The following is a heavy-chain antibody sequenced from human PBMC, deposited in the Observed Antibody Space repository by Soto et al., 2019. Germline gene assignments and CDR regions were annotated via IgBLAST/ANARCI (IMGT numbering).Heavy chain of an antibody. CDR1: GYSFTSYW. CDR2: IDPSDSYT. J-gene: IGHJ6*02. V-gene: IGHV5-10-1*01. Sequence: PGESLKISCKGSGYSFTSYWISWVRQMPGKGLVWMGRIDPSDSYTNYSPSFQGHVTISADKSISTAYLQWSSLKASDTAMYYCASNVAGHYYYYYGMDVWGQGTTVTVSS. CDR3: ASNVAGHYYYYYGMDV. D-gene: IGHD6-19*01.